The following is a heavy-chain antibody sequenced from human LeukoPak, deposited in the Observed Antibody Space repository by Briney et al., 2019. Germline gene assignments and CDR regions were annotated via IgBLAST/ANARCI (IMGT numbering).Heavy chain of an antibody. CDR1: GFTFSSYE. CDR3: ARDYWYRPYYYGMDV. Sequence: GGSLRLSCAASGFTFSSYEMNWVRQAPGKGLEWVSYISSSGSTIYYADSVKGRFTISRDNAKNSLYLQMNSLRAEDTAVYYCARDYWYRPYYYGMDVWAKGPRSPSP. V-gene: IGHV3-48*03. J-gene: IGHJ6*02. D-gene: IGHD2-8*02. CDR2: ISSSGSTI.